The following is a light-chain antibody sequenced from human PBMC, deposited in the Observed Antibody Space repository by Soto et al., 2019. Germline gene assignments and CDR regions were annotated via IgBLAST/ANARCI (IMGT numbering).Light chain of an antibody. CDR2: GSS. CDR3: QQYSDSPPYT. J-gene: IGKJ2*01. V-gene: IGKV3-20*01. CDR1: QSVDRAY. Sequence: EVVLTQSPGTLSLSPGERVTLSCRASQSVDRAYLAWYQHKPGQAPRLLMYGSSNRASDIPDRFSGSGSGTDFTLTISRLEPEDFAVYYCQQYSDSPPYTFGQGTKLEIK.